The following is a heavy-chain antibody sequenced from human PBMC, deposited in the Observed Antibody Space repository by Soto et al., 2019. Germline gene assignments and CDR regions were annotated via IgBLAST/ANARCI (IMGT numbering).Heavy chain of an antibody. CDR3: ARIKLVEWFFINVDVYDMDV. CDR1: GFYRSDFA. D-gene: IGHD3-3*01. CDR2: ISSDSRTI. Sequence: RLSYGAAGFYRSDFAVHWVRQDPGKGLEWVSFISSDSRTIYDADSVEGRFTVSRDNARNSVSLQMDSLRDEDAAVYYCARIKLVEWFFINVDVYDMDVWGQAPPVTVSS. J-gene: IGHJ6*02. V-gene: IGHV3-48*02.